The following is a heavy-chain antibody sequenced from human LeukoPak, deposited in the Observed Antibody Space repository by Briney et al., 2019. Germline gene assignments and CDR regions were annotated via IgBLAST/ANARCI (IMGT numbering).Heavy chain of an antibody. CDR2: MSGSGDNT. D-gene: IGHD2-8*01. V-gene: IGHV3-23*01. CDR1: GLTFSSHA. CDR3: TNNEWQ. Sequence: PGGSLRLSCAAPGLTFSSHAMSWGRQGPGKGLEWVSAMSGSGDNTYYADSVRGRFTISRDNSKDTLYLEMNSLRVEDTAVYYCTNNEWQWGQGTLVTVSS. J-gene: IGHJ1*01.